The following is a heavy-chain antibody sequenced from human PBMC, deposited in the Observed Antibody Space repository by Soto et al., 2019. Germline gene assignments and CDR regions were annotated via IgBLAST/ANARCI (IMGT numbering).Heavy chain of an antibody. CDR1: GFTFSSYA. Sequence: GGSLRLSCSASGFTFSSYAMHWVRQAPGKGLEFVSTISSNGGSTYYADSVKGRFAISRDNSKNTLYLQMSSLRAEDTAVYYCVKASIAALKTSMRFDYWGQGT. V-gene: IGHV3-64D*08. CDR2: ISSNGGST. J-gene: IGHJ4*02. CDR3: VKASIAALKTSMRFDY. D-gene: IGHD6-6*01.